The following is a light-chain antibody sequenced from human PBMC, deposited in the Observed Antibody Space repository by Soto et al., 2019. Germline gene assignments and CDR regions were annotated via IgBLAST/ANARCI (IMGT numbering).Light chain of an antibody. CDR2: GAS. V-gene: IGKV3-15*01. CDR3: QQYNYWPVT. Sequence: EIVMTQSPATLSVSPGERATLSCRASQSVSSNLAWYQQKPGQAPRLLIYGASTRATGIPARFSGSGSGTEFTLTISSLQSEDFATYYCQQYNYWPVTFGGGTKVDI. J-gene: IGKJ4*01. CDR1: QSVSSN.